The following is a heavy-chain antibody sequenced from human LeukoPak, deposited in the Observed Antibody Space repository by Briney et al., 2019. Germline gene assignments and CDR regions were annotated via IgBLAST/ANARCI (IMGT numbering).Heavy chain of an antibody. D-gene: IGHD3-10*01. CDR1: GFTFSDHY. J-gene: IGHJ4*02. Sequence: GGSLRLSCAASGFTFSDHYMDWVRQAPGKGLEWVGRTRNKANSYTTEYAASVKGGFIISRDDSKNSVYLQMNSLKTEDTAVYYWARDSGSFDYWGQGTLVTVSS. CDR3: ARDSGSFDY. CDR2: TRNKANSYTT. V-gene: IGHV3-72*01.